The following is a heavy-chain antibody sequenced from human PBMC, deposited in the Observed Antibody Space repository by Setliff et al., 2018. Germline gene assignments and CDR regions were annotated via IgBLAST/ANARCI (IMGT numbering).Heavy chain of an antibody. CDR1: GGSFSGYY. Sequence: SETLSLTCAVYGGSFSGYYWNWIRQAPGKGLEWIGEINHRGTTSYTPSLKGRVTILVDTSKNLFSLKLSSVTAADTAVYFCARGPRFDYESPTYRRRFDPWGQGTAVTVSS. CDR3: ARGPRFDYESPTYRRRFDP. J-gene: IGHJ5*02. V-gene: IGHV4-34*01. CDR2: INHRGTT. D-gene: IGHD3-22*01.